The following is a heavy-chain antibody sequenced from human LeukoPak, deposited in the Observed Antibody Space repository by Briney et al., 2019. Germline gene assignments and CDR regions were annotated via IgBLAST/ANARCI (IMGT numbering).Heavy chain of an antibody. CDR3: ARDPQNRDGYNFDY. CDR2: ISSSGSTI. Sequence: GGSLRLSCAASGFTFSDYYMTWIRQAPGKGLEWVSYISSSGSTIYYADFVKGRFTISRDNAKNSLYLQMNSLRAEDTAVYYCARDPQNRDGYNFDYWGQGTLVTVSS. CDR1: GFTFSDYY. V-gene: IGHV3-11*01. D-gene: IGHD5-24*01. J-gene: IGHJ4*02.